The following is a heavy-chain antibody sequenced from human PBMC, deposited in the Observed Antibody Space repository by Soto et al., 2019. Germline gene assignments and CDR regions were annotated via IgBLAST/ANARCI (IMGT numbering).Heavy chain of an antibody. Sequence: PSEALYLTCAVPGYCIGSGYYWAWIRQSPGKGLEWIGSIYHAGSVYYNPSLNGRVALSMDTSKNHFSLKLTSVTAADTAVYYCARTFDYYGMDVWGQGTTVTVSS. CDR3: ARTFDYYGMDV. CDR2: IYHAGSV. J-gene: IGHJ6*02. CDR1: GYCIGSGYY. V-gene: IGHV4-38-2*01.